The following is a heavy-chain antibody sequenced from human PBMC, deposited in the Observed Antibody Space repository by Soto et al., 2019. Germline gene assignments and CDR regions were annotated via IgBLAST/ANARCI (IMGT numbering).Heavy chain of an antibody. D-gene: IGHD6-19*01. V-gene: IGHV3-9*01. J-gene: IGHJ5*01. CDR3: AKGRANIAVLVPFDW. CDR2: ISWNTDNI. Sequence: EVQLVESGGGLVQPGRSLRLSCAASGFIFGDYAMHWVRQAPGKGLEWVAGISWNTDNIGYADSVKGRFTISRDNAGHALYLQMNSLRHEDTAVYYCAKGRANIAVLVPFDWWGQGDLVTVSS. CDR1: GFIFGDYA.